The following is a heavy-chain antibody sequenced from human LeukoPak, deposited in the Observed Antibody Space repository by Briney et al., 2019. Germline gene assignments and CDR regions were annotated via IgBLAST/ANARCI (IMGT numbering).Heavy chain of an antibody. D-gene: IGHD3-9*01. J-gene: IGHJ4*02. CDR2: IIPIFGTA. Sequence: GSSVKVSCKASGGTFSSYAISWVRQAPGQGLEWMGGIIPIFGTANYAQKFQGRVTITADESTSTAYMELSSLRSEDTAVYYCATGSPIRYFDFLCPLDYWGQGTLVTVSS. CDR1: GGTFSSYA. CDR3: ATGSPIRYFDFLCPLDY. V-gene: IGHV1-69*01.